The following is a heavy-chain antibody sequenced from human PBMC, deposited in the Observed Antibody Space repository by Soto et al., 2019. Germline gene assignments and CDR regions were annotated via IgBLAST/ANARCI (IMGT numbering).Heavy chain of an antibody. CDR3: ARGSYGDYSPYWYFDL. J-gene: IGHJ2*01. CDR2: INAGNGNT. CDR1: AYTFTSYS. V-gene: IGHV1-3*01. D-gene: IGHD4-17*01. Sequence: DSVKVSCNASAYTFTSYSMHWVRQAPGQRLEWMGWINAGNGNTKYSQKFQGRVTITRDTSASTAYMELSSLRSEDTAVYYCARGSYGDYSPYWYFDLWGRGTLVTVSS.